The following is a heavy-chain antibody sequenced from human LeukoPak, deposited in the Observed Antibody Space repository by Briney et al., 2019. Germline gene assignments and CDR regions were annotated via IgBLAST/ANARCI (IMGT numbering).Heavy chain of an antibody. V-gene: IGHV3-66*01. CDR2: IYSGGST. Sequence: PGGSLRLSCAASGFTVSSNYMSWVRQAPGKGLEWVSVIYSGGSTYYADYVKGRFTISRDNSKNTLYLQMNSLRAEDTAVYFCAKGSGWEASYFYYYMDVWGKGTTVTISS. J-gene: IGHJ6*03. CDR1: GFTVSSNY. D-gene: IGHD1-26*01. CDR3: AKGSGWEASYFYYYMDV.